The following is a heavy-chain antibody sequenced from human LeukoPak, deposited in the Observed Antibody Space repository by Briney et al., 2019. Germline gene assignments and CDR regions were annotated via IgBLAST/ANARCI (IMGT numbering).Heavy chain of an antibody. J-gene: IGHJ4*02. D-gene: IGHD5-24*01. CDR2: IYHSGST. CDR3: ARHVATMGLEDFDY. V-gene: IGHV4-38-2*01. CDR1: GYSISSGYY. Sequence: SETLSLTCAVSGYSISSGYYWGWIRQPPGKGLEWIGSIYHSGSTSYNPSLKSRVTISVDTSKNQFSLKLSSVTAADTAVYYCARHVATMGLEDFDYWGQGTLVTVSS.